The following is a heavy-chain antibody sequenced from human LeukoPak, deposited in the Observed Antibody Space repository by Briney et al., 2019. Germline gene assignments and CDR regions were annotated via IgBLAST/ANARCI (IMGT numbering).Heavy chain of an antibody. CDR3: ARGIYSSSLHHYYYYYMDV. Sequence: NPSETLSLTCTVSGGSISSYYRSWIRQPAGKGLEWIGRIYTSGSTNYNPSLKSRVTMSVDTSKNQFSLKLSSVTAADTAVYYCARGIYSSSLHHYYYYYMDVWGKGTTVTVSS. V-gene: IGHV4-4*07. J-gene: IGHJ6*03. CDR1: GGSISSYY. CDR2: IYTSGST. D-gene: IGHD6-13*01.